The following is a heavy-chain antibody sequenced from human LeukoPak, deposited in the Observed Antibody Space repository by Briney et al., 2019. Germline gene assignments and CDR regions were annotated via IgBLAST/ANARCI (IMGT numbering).Heavy chain of an antibody. CDR1: GGSISSYY. D-gene: IGHD3/OR15-3a*01. Sequence: NTSETLSLACTVSGGSISSYYWSWIRQPAGKGLEWIGRIYTSGSTNYNPSLKSRVTMSVDTSKNQFSLKLSSVTAADTAVYYCARDHEGLDWYFDLWGRGTLVTVSS. V-gene: IGHV4-4*07. J-gene: IGHJ2*01. CDR3: ARDHEGLDWYFDL. CDR2: IYTSGST.